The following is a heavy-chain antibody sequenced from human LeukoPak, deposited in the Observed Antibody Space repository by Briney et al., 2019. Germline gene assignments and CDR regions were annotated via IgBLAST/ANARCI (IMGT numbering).Heavy chain of an antibody. CDR2: IKQDGSEK. D-gene: IGHD3-16*01. CDR1: GFTFSSYW. Sequence: PGGSLRLSCAASGFTFSSYWMNWVRQAPGKGLEWVANIKQDGSEKYYVDSVKGRFTISRDNAKNSLYLQMNSLRAEDTAVYYCASETGQGGSDYWGQGTLVTVSS. CDR3: ASETGQGGSDY. V-gene: IGHV3-7*01. J-gene: IGHJ4*02.